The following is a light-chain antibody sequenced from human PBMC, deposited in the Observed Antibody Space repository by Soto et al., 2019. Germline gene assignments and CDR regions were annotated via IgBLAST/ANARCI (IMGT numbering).Light chain of an antibody. CDR2: ANK. CDR3: QSYDTSPSGYV. CDR1: SSNIGARYD. J-gene: IGLJ1*01. Sequence: QSVLTQPPSVSGAPGQRVTISCTGSSSNIGARYDVHWYQQLPGTAPKLLIYANKNRPAGVPDRFSASKSGTSASLAITGLQAEDEADYYCQSYDTSPSGYVFGTGTKLTVL. V-gene: IGLV1-40*01.